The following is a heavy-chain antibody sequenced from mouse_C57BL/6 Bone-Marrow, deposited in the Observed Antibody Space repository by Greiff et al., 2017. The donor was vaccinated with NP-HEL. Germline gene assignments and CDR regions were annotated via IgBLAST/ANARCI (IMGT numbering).Heavy chain of an antibody. CDR1: GYTFTSYW. CDR2: IDPTSGGT. J-gene: IGHJ1*03. Sequence: QVQLQQPGAELVKPGASVKLSCKASGYTFTSYWMHWVKQRPGRGLEWIGRIDPTSGGTKYNEKFKSKATLTVDKPSSTAYMQLSSLTSEDSAVYYCARGDILGTTVVAKDFDVWGTGTTVTVSS. D-gene: IGHD1-1*01. CDR3: ARGDILGTTVVAKDFDV. V-gene: IGHV1-72*01.